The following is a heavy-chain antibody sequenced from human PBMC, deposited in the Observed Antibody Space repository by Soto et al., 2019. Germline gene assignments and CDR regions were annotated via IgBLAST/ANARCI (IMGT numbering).Heavy chain of an antibody. J-gene: IGHJ6*02. CDR3: ARPTYYDFWSGYQTGYYYYGMDV. Sequence: AAPVKVSRKASGGTLSSYGIGWVRQAPGQGVEWMGGIIPIIGTANYAQKFQGRVTITADESTSTAYMELSSLRSEDTAVYYCARPTYYDFWSGYQTGYYYYGMDVWGQGTTVTVSS. D-gene: IGHD3-3*01. CDR1: GGTLSSYG. CDR2: IIPIIGTA. V-gene: IGHV1-69*13.